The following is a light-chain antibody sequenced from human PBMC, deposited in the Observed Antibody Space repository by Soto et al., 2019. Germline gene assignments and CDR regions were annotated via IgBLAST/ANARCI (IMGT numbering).Light chain of an antibody. CDR1: QSFSTW. CDR3: QQYNDLST. J-gene: IGKJ4*01. Sequence: DIKMTQSPSTLSASVGDTVTITCRASQSFSTWLAWYQQKPGKPPKLLIYKASTLESGVPSRFSGSGSGTEFTLTISSLQADDFATYYCQQYNDLSTFGGGTKVDI. V-gene: IGKV1-5*03. CDR2: KAS.